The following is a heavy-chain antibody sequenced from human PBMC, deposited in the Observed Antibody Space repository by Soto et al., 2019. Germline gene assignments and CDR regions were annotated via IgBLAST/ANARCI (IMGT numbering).Heavy chain of an antibody. D-gene: IGHD2-15*01. CDR1: GFTFSSYG. CDR2: ISYDGSNK. Sequence: PGGSLRLSCAASGFTFSSYGMHWVRQAPGKGLEWVAVISYDGSNKYYADSVKGRFTISRDNAKNSLFLQMNTLRDEDTATYYCARLHCSGALTVVDIPNPLQSLPWG. J-gene: IGHJ5*02. CDR3: ARLHCSGALTVVDIPNPLQSLP. V-gene: IGHV3-30*03.